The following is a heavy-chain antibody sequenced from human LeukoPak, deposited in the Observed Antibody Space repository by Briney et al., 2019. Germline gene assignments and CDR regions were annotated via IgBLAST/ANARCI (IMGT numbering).Heavy chain of an antibody. J-gene: IGHJ4*02. V-gene: IGHV3-30*04. D-gene: IGHD3-10*01. CDR3: ARGSLWYYGSGSHLD. Sequence: PGGSLRLSCPASGFTFSSYAMHWVRQAPGKGLEWVAVISYDGSNKYYADSVKGRFTISRDNSKNTLYLQMNSLRAEDTAVYYCARGSLWYYGSGSHLDWGQGTLVTVSS. CDR2: ISYDGSNK. CDR1: GFTFSSYA.